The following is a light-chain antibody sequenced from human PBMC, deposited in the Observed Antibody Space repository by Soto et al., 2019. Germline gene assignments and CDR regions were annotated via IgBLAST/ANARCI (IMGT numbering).Light chain of an antibody. J-gene: IGKJ3*01. CDR2: DAS. CDR1: QDINNA. V-gene: IGKV1-13*02. CDR3: QQFNSDLFT. Sequence: AIQLTQSPSSLSASVGDRVTITCRASQDINNALAWYQQKPGKPPSLLIYDASSLESGLPSRFSGSGSGTDFTLTISSLQPEDFATYYCQQFNSDLFTFGPGTKVDVK.